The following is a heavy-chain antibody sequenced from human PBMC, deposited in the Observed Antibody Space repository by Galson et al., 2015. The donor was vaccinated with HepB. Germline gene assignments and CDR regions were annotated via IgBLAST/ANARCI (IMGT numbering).Heavy chain of an antibody. CDR1: GFTFSSYA. Sequence: SLRLSCAASGFTFSSYAMSWVRQAPGKGLEWVSSISGSGDRTYYADSVKGRFNISRDNSKNTLYLQMTRLRAEDTAVYYCAKDLRQWLVQDAFHIWGQGTMVTVSS. CDR3: AKDLRQWLVQDAFHI. J-gene: IGHJ3*02. CDR2: ISGSGDRT. V-gene: IGHV3-23*01. D-gene: IGHD6-19*01.